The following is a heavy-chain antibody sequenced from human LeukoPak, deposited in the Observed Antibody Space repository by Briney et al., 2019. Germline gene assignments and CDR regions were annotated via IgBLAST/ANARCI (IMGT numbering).Heavy chain of an antibody. CDR2: IYSGGST. Sequence: GGFLRLSCAASGFTVSSNYMSWVRQAPGKGLEWVSVIYSGGSTYYADSVKGRFTISRDNSKNTVSLQMNSLRAEDTAVYYCAREEYDNGGYYVYWGQGTLVTVSS. CDR1: GFTVSSNY. CDR3: AREEYDNGGYYVY. J-gene: IGHJ4*02. V-gene: IGHV3-66*01. D-gene: IGHD3-22*01.